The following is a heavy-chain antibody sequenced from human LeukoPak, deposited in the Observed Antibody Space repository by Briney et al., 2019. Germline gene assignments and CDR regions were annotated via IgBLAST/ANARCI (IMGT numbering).Heavy chain of an antibody. J-gene: IGHJ5*02. CDR1: GFTFSSYS. V-gene: IGHV3-48*01. D-gene: IGHD3-22*01. Sequence: GSLRLSCAASGFTFSSYSMNWVRQAPGKGLKWVSYISSSSSTIYYADSVKGRFTISRDNAKNSLYLQMNSLRAEDTAVYYCAREARRGGYYDSSGYKWFDPWGQGTLVTVSS. CDR2: ISSSSSTI. CDR3: AREARRGGYYDSSGYKWFDP.